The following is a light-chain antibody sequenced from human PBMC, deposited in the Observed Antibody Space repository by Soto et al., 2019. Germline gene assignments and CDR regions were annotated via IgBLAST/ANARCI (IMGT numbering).Light chain of an antibody. Sequence: VLRQSGGTLSFCWGASATVSCRASQSVDNGYLAWYQQKPGQAPRLLIYGASSRATGIPDRFSGSGSGTDFTRTISRLEPEDVAVYYGQQCEAVVTFGQGTKVDIK. CDR2: GAS. J-gene: IGKJ1*01. CDR3: QQCEAVVT. V-gene: IGKV3-20*01. CDR1: QSVDNGY.